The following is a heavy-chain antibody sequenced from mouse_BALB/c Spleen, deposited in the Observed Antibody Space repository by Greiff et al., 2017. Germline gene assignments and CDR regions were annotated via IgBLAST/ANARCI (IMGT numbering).Heavy chain of an antibody. J-gene: IGHJ4*01. CDR1: GYAFSSYW. CDR2: IYPGDGDT. D-gene: IGHD1-1*01. Sequence: QVQLKQSGAELVRPGSSVKISCKASGYAFSSYWMNWVKQRPGQGLEWIGQIYPGDGDTNYNGKFKGKATLTADKSSSTAYMQLSSLTSEDSAVYFCASPFPSGNAMDYWGQGTSVTVSS. CDR3: ASPFPSGNAMDY. V-gene: IGHV1-80*01.